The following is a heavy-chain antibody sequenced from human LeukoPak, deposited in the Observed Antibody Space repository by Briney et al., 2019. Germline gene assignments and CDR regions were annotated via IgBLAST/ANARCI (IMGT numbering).Heavy chain of an antibody. D-gene: IGHD2-15*01. Sequence: GGSLRLSCAASGFTFSSYSMNWVRQAPGKGLEWVSSISSSSSYIYYADSVKGRFTISRDNAKNSLYLQMNSLRAEDTAVYYSAKDESVVVASNWFDPWGQGTLVTVSS. CDR1: GFTFSSYS. CDR2: ISSSSSYI. V-gene: IGHV3-21*04. CDR3: AKDESVVVASNWFDP. J-gene: IGHJ5*02.